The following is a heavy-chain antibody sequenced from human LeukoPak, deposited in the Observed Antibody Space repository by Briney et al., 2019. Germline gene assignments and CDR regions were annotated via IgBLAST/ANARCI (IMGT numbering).Heavy chain of an antibody. CDR2: IYYSGST. CDR3: ARGYYYDSSGSQDAFDI. CDR1: GGSISSGDSY. J-gene: IGHJ3*02. Sequence: SQTLSLTCTVSGGSISSGDSYWSWIRQPPGKGLEWIVYIYYSGSTYYNPSLKSRVTISVDTSKNQFSLKLSSVTAADTAVYYCARGYYYDSSGSQDAFDIWGQGTMVTVSS. D-gene: IGHD3-22*01. V-gene: IGHV4-30-4*01.